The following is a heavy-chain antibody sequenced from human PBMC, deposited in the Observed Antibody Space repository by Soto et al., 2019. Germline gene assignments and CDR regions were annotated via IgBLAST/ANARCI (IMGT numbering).Heavy chain of an antibody. Sequence: QVQLVQSGAEVKKPGSSVKVSCKASGGTFSSYTISWVRQAPGQGLEWMGRIIPILGIANYAQKFQGRVTIPAKKTTSTAYMELRSLRSEDTAVYYCASIMSSGYYYGMDVWGQGTTGTVSS. CDR2: IIPILGIA. CDR1: GGTFSSYT. D-gene: IGHD3-10*01. V-gene: IGHV1-69*02. CDR3: ASIMSSGYYYGMDV. J-gene: IGHJ6*02.